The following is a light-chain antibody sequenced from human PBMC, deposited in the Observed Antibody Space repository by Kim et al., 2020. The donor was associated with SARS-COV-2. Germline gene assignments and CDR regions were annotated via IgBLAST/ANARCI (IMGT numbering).Light chain of an antibody. J-gene: IGKJ4*01. CDR3: QQRGSWPPALT. CDR2: DAA. CDR1: HNIAIS. Sequence: PGESDPLSSRASHNIAISLAWYQQTPGQPPRLLIYDAAVSAAGIPDRFSGSGSGTDFTLTIGSLAPEDFAIYYCQQRGSWPPALTFGGGTKLEI. V-gene: IGKV3-11*01.